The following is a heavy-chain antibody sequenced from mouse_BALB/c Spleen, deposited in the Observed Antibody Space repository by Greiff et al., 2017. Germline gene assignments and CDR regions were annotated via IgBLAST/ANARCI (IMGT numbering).Heavy chain of an antibody. D-gene: IGHD2-10*02. CDR3: ARSGYGNYFAY. V-gene: IGHV5-17*02. Sequence: EVKLQESGGGLVQPGGSRKLSCAASGFTFSSFGMHWVRQAPEKGLEWVAYISSGSSTIYYADTVKGRFTISRDNPKNTLFLQMTSLRSEDTAMYYCARSGYGNYFAYWGQGTLVTVSA. CDR2: ISSGSSTI. J-gene: IGHJ3*01. CDR1: GFTFSSFG.